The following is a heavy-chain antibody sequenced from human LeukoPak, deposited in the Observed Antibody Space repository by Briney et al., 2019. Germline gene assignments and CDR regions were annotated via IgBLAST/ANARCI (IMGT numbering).Heavy chain of an antibody. D-gene: IGHD3-10*01. V-gene: IGHV4-39*07. CDR1: GGSISGSSYF. CDR3: ARGTGSSYHPGRNYFDY. Sequence: PSETLSLTCTVSGGSISGSSYFWGWIRRSPGKGLDWIGSIYYSGSTYYNPSLKSRVTISVDTSKNQFSLKLNSVTAADTAVFYCARGTGSSYHPGRNYFDYWGLGTLVTVSS. CDR2: IYYSGST. J-gene: IGHJ4*02.